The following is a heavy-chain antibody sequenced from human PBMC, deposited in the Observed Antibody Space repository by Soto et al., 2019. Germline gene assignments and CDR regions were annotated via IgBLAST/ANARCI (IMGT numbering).Heavy chain of an antibody. Sequence: QVHLVQSGAEVKKPASSVKVSCQASGGTFSTYGITWVRQAPGHGLEWMGAIIPVFASTSSAQLFRGRLSITADEVSSTAYMELSGLTSEDTAIYYCVTAGFRGNAIHQFEHWGQGTLVTVS. J-gene: IGHJ4*02. CDR2: IIPVFAST. CDR1: GGTFSTYG. CDR3: VTAGFRGNAIHQFEH. D-gene: IGHD5-12*01. V-gene: IGHV1-69*01.